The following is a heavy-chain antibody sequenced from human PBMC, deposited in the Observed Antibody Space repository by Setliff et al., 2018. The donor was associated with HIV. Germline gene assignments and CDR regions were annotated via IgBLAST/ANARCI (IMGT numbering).Heavy chain of an antibody. CDR1: GGSISSGTSY. CDR2: IYTSGST. J-gene: IGHJ4*02. D-gene: IGHD3-16*02. Sequence: PSETLSLTCTVSGGSISSGTSYWSWIRQPAGKGLEWIGRIYTSGSTNYNPSLKSRVSISVDTSKNRFSLKLSPVTAADTAVYYCARETYDYVWGTYRYRPRHFDYWGQGTLVTV. V-gene: IGHV4-61*02. CDR3: ARETYDYVWGTYRYRPRHFDY.